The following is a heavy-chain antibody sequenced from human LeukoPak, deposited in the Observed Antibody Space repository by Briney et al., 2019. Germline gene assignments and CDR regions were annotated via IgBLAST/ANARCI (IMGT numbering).Heavy chain of an antibody. V-gene: IGHV5-51*01. CDR1: GYSFTNYW. D-gene: IGHD2/OR15-2a*01. CDR2: IYPDDCDT. J-gene: IGHJ4*02. CDR3: ARPYNSGYYFDY. Sequence: GESLKISCKGSGYSFTNYWIGWVRQMPGKGLEWMVIIYPDDCDTRYSPSFQGQVTISADKSNSTAYLQWSSLKASDTAMYYCARPYNSGYYFDYWGQGTLVTVSS.